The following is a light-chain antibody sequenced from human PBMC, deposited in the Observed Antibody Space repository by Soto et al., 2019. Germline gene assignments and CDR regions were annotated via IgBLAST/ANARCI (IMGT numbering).Light chain of an antibody. CDR2: GNS. CDR1: SSNIGAGYD. J-gene: IGLJ2*01. CDR3: QSYDSSLSGSK. Sequence: QAVVTQPPSVSGALGQRVTISCTGSSSNIGAGYDVHWYQQLPGTAPKLLIYGNSNRPSGVPDRFSGSKSGTSASLAITGLQAEDEADYYCQSYDSSLSGSKFGGGTKVTVL. V-gene: IGLV1-40*01.